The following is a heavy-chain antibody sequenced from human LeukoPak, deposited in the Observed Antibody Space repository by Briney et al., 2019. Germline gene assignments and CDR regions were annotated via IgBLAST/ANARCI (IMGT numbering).Heavy chain of an antibody. CDR2: INWNGDSR. Sequence: GGSLRLYCAASGFSFYDYGLSWVRQAPGKGLEGGSGINWNGDSRAYADSVKGRFAMSRDNAKNSLYLQMNSLRAEDTAFYYCARGAADDLYYMDVWGKGTTVTVSS. CDR3: ARGAADDLYYMDV. V-gene: IGHV3-20*04. J-gene: IGHJ6*03. CDR1: GFSFYDYG. D-gene: IGHD3/OR15-3a*01.